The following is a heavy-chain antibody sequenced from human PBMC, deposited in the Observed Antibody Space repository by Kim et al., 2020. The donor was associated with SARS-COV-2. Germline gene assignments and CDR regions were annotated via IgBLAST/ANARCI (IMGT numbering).Heavy chain of an antibody. CDR3: AREGGTSGRCGFFDN. CDR2: MSFDGSK. V-gene: IGHV3-30*04. CDR1: GLTFNNHI. J-gene: IGHJ4*02. D-gene: IGHD2-21*01. Sequence: GGSLRLSCAASGLTFNNHIIHWVRQAPGKGLEWVAAMSFDGSKYYADSVKGRFTVSRDASATTQFLQVSSLRPDATALYYCAREGGTSGRCGFFDNWGQGTLVTVSS.